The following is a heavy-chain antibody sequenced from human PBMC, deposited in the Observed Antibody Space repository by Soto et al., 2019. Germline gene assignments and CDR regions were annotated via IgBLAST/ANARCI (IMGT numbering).Heavy chain of an antibody. D-gene: IGHD6-19*01. CDR1: GGTFSSYI. CDR3: ARGGVAGFDP. Sequence: QVQLVQSGAEVKKPGSSVKVSCKASGGTFSSYIISWVRQAPGQGLEWMGRIIPIVGIANYAQRFQGRVTITADKSTSTAYMEMSSLRSEDTAVYHCARGGVAGFDPWGQGTLVTVSS. CDR2: IIPIVGIA. V-gene: IGHV1-69*02. J-gene: IGHJ5*02.